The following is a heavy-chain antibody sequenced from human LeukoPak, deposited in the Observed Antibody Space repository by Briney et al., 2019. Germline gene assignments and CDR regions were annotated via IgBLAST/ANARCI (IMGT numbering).Heavy chain of an antibody. Sequence: PGGSLRLSCVDSGFTFTNAWMSWVRQAPGKGLEWIGRISSKTDGETTNYAEPVRGRFTISRDDSKSAVYLQMNSLKIEDTAVYYCTTDLGTYYHGSQRLIPIDYWGQGTLVTVSS. V-gene: IGHV3-15*01. J-gene: IGHJ4*02. CDR3: TTDLGTYYHGSQRLIPIDY. CDR2: ISSKTDGETT. CDR1: GFTFTNAW. D-gene: IGHD3-10*01.